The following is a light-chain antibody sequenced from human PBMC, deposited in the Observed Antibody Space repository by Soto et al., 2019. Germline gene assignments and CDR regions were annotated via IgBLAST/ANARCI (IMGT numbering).Light chain of an antibody. CDR2: SAS. Sequence: EIVMTQSPAPLSVSPGGRATLSCRASQSISDTLAWYQQKPGQAPRLLIYSASRGATGFPARFSGSGSGTDFTLTISSLQSEDFAVYYCQQHSNWPPTFGQGTRLDIK. CDR1: QSISDT. J-gene: IGKJ5*01. V-gene: IGKV3-15*01. CDR3: QQHSNWPPT.